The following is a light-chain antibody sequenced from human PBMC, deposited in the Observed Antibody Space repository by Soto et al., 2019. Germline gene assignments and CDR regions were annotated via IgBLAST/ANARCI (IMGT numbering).Light chain of an antibody. J-gene: IGLJ1*01. CDR1: SSDVGGYDF. CDR3: CSYAGGYTRYV. CDR2: DVT. Sequence: QSALTQPRSVSGSPGQSVTISCTGTSSDVGGYDFVSWYQQHPGKAPKLMIYDVTKRPSGVPDRFSGSKSGNTASLTISGLQAEDEADYYCCSYAGGYTRYVFGTGTKVTVL. V-gene: IGLV2-11*01.